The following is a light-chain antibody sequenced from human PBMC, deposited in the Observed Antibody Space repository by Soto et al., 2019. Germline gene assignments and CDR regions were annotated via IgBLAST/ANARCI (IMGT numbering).Light chain of an antibody. CDR3: QHGYSPLLT. Sequence: DIQMTQSPSSLSASVGDRVTLTCRASQSISKYLKWYQVKSGKVPKLLIYGTSTVQSGVPSSFSGSGSGTHFTLTISNLQPEDFAVYYCQHGYSPLLTCGGGTRVEIK. CDR1: QSISKY. V-gene: IGKV1-39*01. J-gene: IGKJ4*01. CDR2: GTS.